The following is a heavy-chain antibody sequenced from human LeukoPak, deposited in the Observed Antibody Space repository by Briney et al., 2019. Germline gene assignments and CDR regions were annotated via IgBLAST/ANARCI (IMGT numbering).Heavy chain of an antibody. D-gene: IGHD2-2*01. V-gene: IGHV4-59*08. CDR1: GASINSSY. Sequence: SETLSLTCSVSGASINSSYWSWIRQPPGKGLEWIGHIYYIGSTNYNPSLKSRVTISVDTSKNQFSLKLSSVTAAGTAVYYCARIGVVPAAFDYWGQGTLVTVSS. J-gene: IGHJ4*02. CDR3: ARIGVVPAAFDY. CDR2: IYYIGST.